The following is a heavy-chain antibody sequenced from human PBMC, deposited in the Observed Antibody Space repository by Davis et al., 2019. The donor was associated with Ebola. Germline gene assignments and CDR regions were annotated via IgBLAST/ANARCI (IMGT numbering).Heavy chain of an antibody. J-gene: IGHJ4*02. CDR1: GGSISSSSYY. CDR2: ISYSGST. Sequence: SESLSLTCIVSGGSISSSSYYWGWLRQPPGKWLEWIGPISYSGSTYYNPSLTCRVTMSVDTSKNQFSLKLTSVTAADTAVYYCADCSSGYSYLRWGQGTLVTVSS. D-gene: IGHD3-22*01. CDR3: ADCSSGYSYLR. V-gene: IGHV4-39*01.